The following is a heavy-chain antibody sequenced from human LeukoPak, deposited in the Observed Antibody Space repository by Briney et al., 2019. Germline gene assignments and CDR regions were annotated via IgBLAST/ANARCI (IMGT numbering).Heavy chain of an antibody. CDR2: IYHSGST. V-gene: IGHV4-30-2*01. D-gene: IGHD3-10*01. J-gene: IGHJ6*02. CDR1: GGSISSGGYS. CDR3: ARVWERTSMVRGVTKPYGMDV. Sequence: PSETLSLTCAVSGGSISSGGYSWSWIRQPPGKGLEWIGYIYHSGSTYYNPSLKSRDTISVDRSKNQFSLKLSSVTAADTAVYYCARVWERTSMVRGVTKPYGMDVWGRGTTVTVSS.